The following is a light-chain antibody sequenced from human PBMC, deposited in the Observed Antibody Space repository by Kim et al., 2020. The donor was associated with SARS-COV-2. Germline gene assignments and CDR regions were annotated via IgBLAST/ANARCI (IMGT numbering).Light chain of an antibody. V-gene: IGKV3-20*01. J-gene: IGKJ4*02. Sequence: EIVLTQSPGTLSLSPGERATISCRASQSVSSSYLAWYQQKPGQAPRLLIYGASSRATGIPDRFSGSGSGTDFTLTISRLEPEDFAVYYCQQYGSSPLTFGGGTNVDIK. CDR1: QSVSSSY. CDR2: GAS. CDR3: QQYGSSPLT.